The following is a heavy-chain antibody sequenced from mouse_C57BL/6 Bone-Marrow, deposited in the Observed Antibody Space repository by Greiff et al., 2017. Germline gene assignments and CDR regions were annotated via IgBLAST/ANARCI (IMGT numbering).Heavy chain of an antibody. V-gene: IGHV1-59*01. Sequence: VQLQQPGAELVRPGTSVKLSCKASGYTFTSYWMHWVKQRPGQGLEWLGVIDPSDSYTNYNQKFKGKATLTVDTSSSTAYMQLSSLTSEDSAVYYWARDGYYDYFDYGGQGTTLTVS. J-gene: IGHJ2*01. CDR1: GYTFTSYW. D-gene: IGHD2-3*01. CDR3: ARDGYYDYFDY. CDR2: IDPSDSYT.